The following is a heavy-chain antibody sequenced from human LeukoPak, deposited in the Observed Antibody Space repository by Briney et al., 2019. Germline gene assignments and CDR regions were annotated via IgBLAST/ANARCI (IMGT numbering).Heavy chain of an antibody. CDR2: IYSGGST. CDR1: GFTVSSNY. D-gene: IGHD2/OR15-2a*01. Sequence: PGGSLRLSCAASGFTVSSNYMSWVRQAPGKGLKWVSVIYSGGSTYYADSVKGRFTISRDNSKNTLYLQMNSLRAEDTAVYYCARATRGPFPLDYWGQGTLVTVSS. CDR3: ARATRGPFPLDY. J-gene: IGHJ4*02. V-gene: IGHV3-53*01.